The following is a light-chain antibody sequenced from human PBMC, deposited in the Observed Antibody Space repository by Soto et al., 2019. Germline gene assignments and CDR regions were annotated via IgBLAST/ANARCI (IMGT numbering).Light chain of an antibody. J-gene: IGLJ3*02. CDR3: QLWDSSSDHWV. V-gene: IGLV3-21*02. Sequence: SYELTQPPSVSVAPRQTASITCGGKNIGFKSVHWYQQKPVQAPVLVVYDDSDRPSGIPERFSGSNSGNTATLTISRVEAGDGADYYCQLWDSSSDHWVFGGGTKVTVL. CDR1: NIGFKS. CDR2: DDS.